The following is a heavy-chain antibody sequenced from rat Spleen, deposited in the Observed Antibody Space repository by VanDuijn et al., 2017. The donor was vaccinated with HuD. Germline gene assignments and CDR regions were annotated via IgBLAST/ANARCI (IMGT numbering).Heavy chain of an antibody. CDR1: GFTYSDYV. CDR3: AKGSYLQPLFDH. V-gene: IGHV5S23*01. D-gene: IGHD1-12*01. CDR2: ISTGGGNT. Sequence: EVQLVESGGGLVQPGRSLKLSCAASGFTYSDYVMAWVRQAPTKGLEWVASISTGGGNTYYRDSVKGRFTFSRDNARGTPCLQMDSLSSEDTANYDCAKGSYLQPLFDHWGQGVMVTVSS. J-gene: IGHJ2*01.